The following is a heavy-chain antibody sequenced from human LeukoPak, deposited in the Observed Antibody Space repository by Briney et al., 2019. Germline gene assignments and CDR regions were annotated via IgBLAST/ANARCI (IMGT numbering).Heavy chain of an antibody. V-gene: IGHV3-33*06. CDR1: GFTFSSYG. D-gene: IGHD3-16*01. J-gene: IGHJ4*02. CDR2: IWYDGSNK. Sequence: PGGSLRLSCAASGFTFSSYGMHWVRQAPGKGLEWVAVIWYDGSNKYYADSVKGRFTISRDNSKNTLYLQMNSLRAEDTAVYYCAKERKLLGFDYRGQGTLVTVSS. CDR3: AKERKLLGFDY.